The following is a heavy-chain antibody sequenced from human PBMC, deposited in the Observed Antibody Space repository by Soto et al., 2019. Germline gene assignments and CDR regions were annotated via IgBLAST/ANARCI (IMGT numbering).Heavy chain of an antibody. D-gene: IGHD2-2*01. Sequence: SETLSLTCSVSCGSINYNSYYWGWIRQPPGKGLEWVGGIFYTGTTYYSPSLKDRVTISVDTPKNSFSLNLTSVTAADTAVYFCARLVVVAPVANAWGQGTLVTVSS. V-gene: IGHV4-39*02. J-gene: IGHJ5*02. CDR1: CGSINYNSYY. CDR3: ARLVVVAPVANA. CDR2: IFYTGTT.